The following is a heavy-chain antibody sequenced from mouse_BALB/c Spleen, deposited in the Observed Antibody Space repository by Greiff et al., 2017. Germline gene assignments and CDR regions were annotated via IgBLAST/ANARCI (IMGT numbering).Heavy chain of an antibody. V-gene: IGHV5-6-4*01. CDR3: TVYYDYDYAMDY. CDR2: ISSGGSYT. Sequence: EVKLVESGGGLVKPGGSLKLSCAASGFTFSSYTMSWVRQTPEKRLEWVATISSGGSYTYYPDSVKGRFTISRDNAKNTLYLQMSSLKSEDTAMYYCTVYYDYDYAMDYWGQGTSVTVSS. D-gene: IGHD2-4*01. CDR1: GFTFSSYT. J-gene: IGHJ4*01.